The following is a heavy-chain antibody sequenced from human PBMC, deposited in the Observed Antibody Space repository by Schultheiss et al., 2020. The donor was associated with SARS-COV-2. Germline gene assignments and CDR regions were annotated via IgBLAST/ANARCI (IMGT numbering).Heavy chain of an antibody. D-gene: IGHD2-15*01. V-gene: IGHV3-23*01. CDR1: GFTVSSYA. J-gene: IGHJ4*02. CDR3: ASQGYCSGGDCYSNG. Sequence: GGSLRLSCAASGFTVSSYAMSWVRQAPGKGLEWVSAISGSGGSTYYADSVKGRFTISRDNSKNTLYLQMNSLRAEDTAVYYCASQGYCSGGDCYSNGWGQGTLVTVSS. CDR2: ISGSGGST.